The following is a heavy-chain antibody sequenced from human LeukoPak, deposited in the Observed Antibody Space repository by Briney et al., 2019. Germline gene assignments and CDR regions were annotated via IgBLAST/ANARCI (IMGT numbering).Heavy chain of an antibody. V-gene: IGHV3-53*01. D-gene: IGHD4-17*01. CDR1: GFSVSSYS. CDR2: LSSGDNT. J-gene: IGHJ4*02. Sequence: GGSLRLSCAASGFSVSSYSMNWVRQAPGRGLEWVSALSSGDNTHYADSVNGRFTISRDNSKNTLYLQLNSLRAEDTAVYYCARAHSMGLRERHFDYWGQGTLVTVSS. CDR3: ARAHSMGLRERHFDY.